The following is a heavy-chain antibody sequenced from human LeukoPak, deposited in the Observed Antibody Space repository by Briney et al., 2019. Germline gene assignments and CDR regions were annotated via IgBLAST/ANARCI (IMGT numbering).Heavy chain of an antibody. CDR1: GFTFSSYG. Sequence: GSLRLSCAASGFTFSSYGMHWVRQAPGKGLEWVAFIRYDGSNKYYADSVKGRFTISRDNSKNTLYLQMNSLGAEDTAVYYCAKDWDSSWYEAYFDYWGQGTLVTVSS. J-gene: IGHJ4*02. CDR3: AKDWDSSWYEAYFDY. D-gene: IGHD6-13*01. CDR2: IRYDGSNK. V-gene: IGHV3-30*02.